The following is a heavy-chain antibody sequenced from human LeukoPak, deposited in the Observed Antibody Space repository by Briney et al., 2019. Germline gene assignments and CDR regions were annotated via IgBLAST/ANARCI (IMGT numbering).Heavy chain of an antibody. D-gene: IGHD3-22*01. CDR1: GFTFSTYA. Sequence: PGGSLRLSCAASGFTFSTYAMSWVRQAPGKGLEWVSGISASDYTTYYADSVKGRFTISRGNSKDTLYLQMNSLTAEDTAVYFCAKYYYGRSGYYGAPPLDHWGQGTLVTVFS. CDR2: ISASDYTT. J-gene: IGHJ4*01. V-gene: IGHV3-23*01. CDR3: AKYYYGRSGYYGAPPLDH.